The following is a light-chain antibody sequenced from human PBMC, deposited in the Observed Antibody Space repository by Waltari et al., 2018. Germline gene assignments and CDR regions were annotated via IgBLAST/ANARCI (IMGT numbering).Light chain of an antibody. CDR2: WAS. CDR3: QQYFTTPPT. CDR1: QSILNSSNNKNY. J-gene: IGKJ1*01. V-gene: IGKV4-1*01. Sequence: DIVMTQSPDSLTVSLGERATINCKSSQSILNSSNNKNYLAWYQQKPGQPPKILIYWASTREPGFPDRLTCSGYETDFTLTISILQTEDVDAYYCQQYFTTPPTFVQGTKVEI.